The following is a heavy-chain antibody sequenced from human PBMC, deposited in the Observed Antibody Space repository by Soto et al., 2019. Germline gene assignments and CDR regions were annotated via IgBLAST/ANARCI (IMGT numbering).Heavy chain of an antibody. CDR1: GGSISSGGYS. V-gene: IGHV4-61*08. CDR2: IYYSGST. CDR3: ARENTEGGGMDV. Sequence: PSETLSLTCAVSGGSISSGGYSWSWIRQPPGKGLEWIGYIYYSGSTNYNPSLKSRVTISVDTSKNQFSLKLSSVTAADTAVYYCARENTEGGGMDVWGQGTTVTVSS. J-gene: IGHJ6*02. D-gene: IGHD2-15*01.